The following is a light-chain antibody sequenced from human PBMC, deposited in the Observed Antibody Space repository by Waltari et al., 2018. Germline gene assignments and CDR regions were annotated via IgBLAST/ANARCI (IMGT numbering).Light chain of an antibody. CDR2: NVS. J-gene: IGLJ2*01. CDR1: SSDVGSYNF. CDR3: SSLSSGSTPVV. Sequence: QSVLTQPASVSGSPGQSITISCTGTSSDVGSYNFVSWYQQHPGKAPKLIIFNVSNRPSGVSNRFSGSKSGNTASLAISGLQAEDEADFYCSSLSSGSTPVVFGGGTMLTVL. V-gene: IGLV2-14*03.